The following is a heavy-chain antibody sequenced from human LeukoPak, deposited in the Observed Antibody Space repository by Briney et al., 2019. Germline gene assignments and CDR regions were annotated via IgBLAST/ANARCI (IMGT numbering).Heavy chain of an antibody. CDR1: GFTFSSYS. CDR2: ISSSSSYI. V-gene: IGHV3-21*01. CDR3: ASWEWELLYYYYMDV. Sequence: GGSLRLSCAASGFTFSSYSMNWVRQALGKGLEWVSSISSSSSYIYYADSVKGRFTISRDNAKNSLYLQMNSLRAEDTAVYYCASWEWELLYYYYMDVWGKGTTVTVSS. D-gene: IGHD1-26*01. J-gene: IGHJ6*03.